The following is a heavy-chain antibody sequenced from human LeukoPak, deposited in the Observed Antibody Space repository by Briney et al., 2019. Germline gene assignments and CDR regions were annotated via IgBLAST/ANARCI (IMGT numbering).Heavy chain of an antibody. Sequence: PGGSLRLSCSTSGFMFSYYWMAWARQAPGRGLEWVADMKGDGSEKYYADSVKGRFTISRDNVKNLLYLQMNGLRADDTAVYYCARDGYSFDFWGQGTQVTVSS. CDR2: MKGDGSEK. CDR1: GFMFSYYW. D-gene: IGHD2-21*01. J-gene: IGHJ4*02. CDR3: ARDGYSFDF. V-gene: IGHV3-7*01.